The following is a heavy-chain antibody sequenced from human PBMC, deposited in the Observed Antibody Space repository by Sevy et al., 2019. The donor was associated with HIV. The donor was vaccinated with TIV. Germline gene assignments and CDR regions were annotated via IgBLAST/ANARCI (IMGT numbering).Heavy chain of an antibody. Sequence: ASVKVSCKASGYTFTNYYIHWVRQAPGQGLEWMGVINPSRASTIYPQNFQGRVTMTRDTSTGTVYMELSSLGSEDTAVYYWAGGGAILGGPRDDFDIWGQGTMVTVSS. J-gene: IGHJ3*02. V-gene: IGHV1-46*01. CDR3: AGGGAILGGPRDDFDI. CDR2: INPSRAST. CDR1: GYTFTNYY. D-gene: IGHD1-26*01.